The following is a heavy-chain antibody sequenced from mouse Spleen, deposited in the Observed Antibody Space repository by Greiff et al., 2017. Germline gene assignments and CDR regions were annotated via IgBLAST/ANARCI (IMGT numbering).Heavy chain of an antibody. V-gene: IGHV6-3*01. J-gene: IGHJ4*01. Sequence: EVKVEESGGGLVQPGGSMKLSCVASGFTFSNYWMNWVRQSPEKGLEWVAQIRLKSDNYATHYAESVKGRFTISRDDSKSSVYLQMNNLRAEDTGIYYCTALGWGAMDYWGQGTSVTVSS. D-gene: IGHD4-1*01. CDR1: GFTFSNYW. CDR3: TALGWGAMDY. CDR2: IRLKSDNYAT.